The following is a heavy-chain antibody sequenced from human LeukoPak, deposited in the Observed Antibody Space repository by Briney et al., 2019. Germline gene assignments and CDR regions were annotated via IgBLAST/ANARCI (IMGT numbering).Heavy chain of an antibody. V-gene: IGHV4-4*09. D-gene: IGHD2-15*01. Sequence: PSETLSLTCTVSGDSVTSGYWSWIRQPPGKGLEWIGYIYDSGITDYNPSLKSRLTISVDTSNNQFSLNLSSVTAADTAVYYCAGRGHRYSRDWGQGILVTVYS. J-gene: IGHJ1*01. CDR2: IYDSGIT. CDR1: GDSVTSGY. CDR3: AGRGHRYSRD.